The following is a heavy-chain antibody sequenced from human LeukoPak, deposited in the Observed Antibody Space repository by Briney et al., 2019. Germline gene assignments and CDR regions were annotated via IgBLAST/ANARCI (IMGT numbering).Heavy chain of an antibody. V-gene: IGHV4-59*01. J-gene: IGHJ4*02. D-gene: IGHD3-22*01. CDR3: ARVTGYIVEDYFDY. CDR1: GGSISSYY. Sequence: AETLSLTCSVSGGSISSYYWSWVRQPPGKGLEWIGYIYYSGSTNYNPSLKSRVTISVDTSKNQFSLRLSSVTAADTAVYYCARVTGYIVEDYFDYWGQGTLVTVSS. CDR2: IYYSGST.